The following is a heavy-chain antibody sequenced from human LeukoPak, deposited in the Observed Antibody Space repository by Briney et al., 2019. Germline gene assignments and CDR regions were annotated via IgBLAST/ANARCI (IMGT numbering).Heavy chain of an antibody. CDR3: AGRSGWWGGY. J-gene: IGHJ4*02. CDR2: ISSSGSTI. Sequence: GGSLSLSCAASGFTFSSYEMNWARQAPGKGLEWVSYISSSGSTIYYADSVKGRFTISRDNAKNSLYLQMNSLRAEATAIYYCAGRSGWWGGYWGQGTLVTVSS. V-gene: IGHV3-48*03. D-gene: IGHD6-19*01. CDR1: GFTFSSYE.